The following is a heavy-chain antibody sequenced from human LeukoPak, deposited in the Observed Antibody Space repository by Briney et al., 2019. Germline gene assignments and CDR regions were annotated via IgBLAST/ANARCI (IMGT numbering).Heavy chain of an antibody. D-gene: IGHD3-16*01. CDR2: ISSSSSYI. Sequence: GGSLRLSCAASGFTFSSYSMNWVRQAPGKGLEWGSSISSSSSYIYYADSVKGRFTISRDNSKNTLYLQMNSLRAEDTAMYYCVRDVGAVRGEVYFDYWGQGTLVTVSS. J-gene: IGHJ4*02. V-gene: IGHV3-21*01. CDR3: VRDVGAVRGEVYFDY. CDR1: GFTFSSYS.